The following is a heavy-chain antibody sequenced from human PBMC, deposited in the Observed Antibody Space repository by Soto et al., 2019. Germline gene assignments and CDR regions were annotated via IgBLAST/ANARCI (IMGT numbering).Heavy chain of an antibody. CDR2: IYYSGST. D-gene: IGHD2-2*01. V-gene: IGHV4-31*03. CDR3: AREDIVVVPAAMPGAFDI. Sequence: QVQLQESGPGLVKPSQTLSLTCTVSGGSISSGGYYWSWIRQHPGKGLEWIGYIYYSGSTYYNPSLKSRVTISLDTCKNQSSLKLSSVTAADTAVYYCAREDIVVVPAAMPGAFDIWGQGTMVTVSS. J-gene: IGHJ3*02. CDR1: GGSISSGGYY.